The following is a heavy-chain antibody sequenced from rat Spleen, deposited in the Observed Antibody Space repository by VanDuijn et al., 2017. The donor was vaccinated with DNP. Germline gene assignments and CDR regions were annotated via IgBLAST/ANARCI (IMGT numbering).Heavy chain of an antibody. CDR3: ARHGRRVFDY. Sequence: EVKLVESGGGLVQPGRSLKLSCAASGITFSNSGMHWIRQAPTKGLEWVASITSSGGNTYYPDSVKGRFTISRDNAKSTLYLQMNSLRSEDMATYFCARHGRRVFDYWGQGVMVTVSS. D-gene: IGHD1-11*01. CDR2: ITSSGGNT. J-gene: IGHJ2*01. CDR1: GITFSNSG. V-gene: IGHV5-19*01.